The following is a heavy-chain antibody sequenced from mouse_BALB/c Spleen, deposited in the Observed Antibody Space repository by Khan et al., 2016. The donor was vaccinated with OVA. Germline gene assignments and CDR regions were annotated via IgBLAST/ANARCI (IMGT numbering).Heavy chain of an antibody. V-gene: IGHV5-17*02. CDR1: GFTFSSFG. Sequence: EVELVESGGGLVQPGGSRKFSCAASGFTFSSFGMHWVRQAPEKGLEWVAYISSGSSTIYYADIVKGRFTISRDNPKNTLLLQMTSLRSEDTAMYYCGRNYGYYFDYWGQGTTLTVSS. D-gene: IGHD1-2*01. CDR3: GRNYGYYFDY. CDR2: ISSGSSTI. J-gene: IGHJ2*01.